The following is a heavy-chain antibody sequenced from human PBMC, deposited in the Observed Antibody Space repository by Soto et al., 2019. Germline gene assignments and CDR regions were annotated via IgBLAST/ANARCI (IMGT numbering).Heavy chain of an antibody. CDR3: ARIGIAARNPDY. Sequence: SETLSLTCTVSGGSISSYYWSWIRRPPGKGLEWIGYIYYSGSTNYNPSLKSRVTISVDTSKNQFSLKLSSVTAVDTAVYYCARIGIAARNPDYWGQGTLVTVSS. J-gene: IGHJ4*02. CDR2: IYYSGST. D-gene: IGHD6-6*01. V-gene: IGHV4-59*01. CDR1: GGSISSYY.